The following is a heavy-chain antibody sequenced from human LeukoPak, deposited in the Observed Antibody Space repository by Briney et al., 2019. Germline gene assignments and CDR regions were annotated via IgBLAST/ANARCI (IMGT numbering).Heavy chain of an antibody. V-gene: IGHV3-7*01. Sequence: PGGSLRLSCTASEFSFSTFWMNWVRQAPGKGLEWVANIKHDGSGKYYVDSVKGRFTISRDNAMQALYLQMNSLRAEDTAVYYSAGEVSYWGRGTLVTVSS. CDR2: IKHDGSGK. CDR1: EFSFSTFW. CDR3: AGEVSY. J-gene: IGHJ4*02.